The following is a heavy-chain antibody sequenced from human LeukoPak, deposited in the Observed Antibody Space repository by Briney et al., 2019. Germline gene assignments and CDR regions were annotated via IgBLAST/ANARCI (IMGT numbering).Heavy chain of an antibody. D-gene: IGHD3-22*01. CDR1: GGSISSYY. V-gene: IGHV4-59*08. Sequence: PSETLSLTCTVSGGSISSYYWSSIRQPPGKGLEWIGYIYYSGSTNYNPSLKSRVTISVDTSKNQFSLKLSSVTAADTAVYYCARHPHDSAAFDIWGQGTMVTVSS. CDR3: ARHPHDSAAFDI. CDR2: IYYSGST. J-gene: IGHJ3*02.